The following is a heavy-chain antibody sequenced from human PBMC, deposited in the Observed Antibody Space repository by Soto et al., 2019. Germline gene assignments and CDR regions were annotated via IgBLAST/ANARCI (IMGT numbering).Heavy chain of an antibody. V-gene: IGHV1-18*01. CDR2: ISAYNGNT. Sequence: ASVKVSCKASGYTFTSYGISWVRQAPGQGLEWMGWISAYNGNTNYAQKLQGRVTMTTDTSTSTAYMELRSLRSDDTAVYYCARSHAGGDCYSSCLYNWFDPWGQGTLVTVSS. CDR3: ARSHAGGDCYSSCLYNWFDP. CDR1: GYTFTSYG. D-gene: IGHD2-21*02. J-gene: IGHJ5*02.